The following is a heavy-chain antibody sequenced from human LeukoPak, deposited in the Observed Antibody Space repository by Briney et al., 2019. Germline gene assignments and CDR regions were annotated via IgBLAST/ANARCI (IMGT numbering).Heavy chain of an antibody. CDR2: INAGNGNT. CDR3: ARGGSGGSCYY. Sequence: SVKVSCKASGYTFTSYGISWVRQAPGQRLEWMGWINAGNGNTKYSQKFQGRVTITRDTSASTAYMELSSLRSEDTAVYYCARGGSGGSCYYWGQGTLVTVSS. D-gene: IGHD2-15*01. J-gene: IGHJ4*02. V-gene: IGHV1-3*01. CDR1: GYTFTSYG.